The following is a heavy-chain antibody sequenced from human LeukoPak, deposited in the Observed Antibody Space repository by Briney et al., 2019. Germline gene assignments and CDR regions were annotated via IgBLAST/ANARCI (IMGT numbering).Heavy chain of an antibody. D-gene: IGHD3-10*01. CDR3: ARDHRPMVRGVIGIPWFDP. V-gene: IGHV3-64*01. CDR2: ISSNGGST. Sequence: GGSLRLSCAASGFTFSSYAMHWVRQAPGKGLEYVSAISSNGGSTYYANSVKGRFTISRDNSKNTLYLQMGSLRAEDMAVYYCARDHRPMVRGVIGIPWFDPWGQGTLVTVSS. J-gene: IGHJ5*02. CDR1: GFTFSSYA.